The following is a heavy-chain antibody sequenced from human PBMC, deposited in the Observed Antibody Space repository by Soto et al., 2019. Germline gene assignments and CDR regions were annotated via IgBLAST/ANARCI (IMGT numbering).Heavy chain of an antibody. CDR3: ARDRDSSDYYARGPLYNWFDP. V-gene: IGHV3-33*01. CDR2: IWYDGSNK. CDR1: GFTFISYG. D-gene: IGHD3-22*01. J-gene: IGHJ5*02. Sequence: GGSLRLSCAASGFTFISYGMHWVRQAPCKGLEWVAVIWYDGSNKYYADSAKGRFTISRDNSKNTLCLQMNSLRAEDTAVYYCARDRDSSDYYARGPLYNWFDPWGQGTLVTVSS.